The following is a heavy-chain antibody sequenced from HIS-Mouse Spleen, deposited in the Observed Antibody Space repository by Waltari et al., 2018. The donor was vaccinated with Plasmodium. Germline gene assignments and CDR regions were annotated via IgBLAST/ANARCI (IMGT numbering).Heavy chain of an antibody. CDR2: IDCDYDK. Sequence: QVTLRESGPALVKPTQTLTLTCTFSGFSLSTCGMCMTWIRQPPGKALEWLARIDCDYDKYYSTSLKTRLTISKDTSKNQVVLTMTNMDPVDTATYYCARTTYSSSSAKYYYYGMDVWGQGTTVTVSS. CDR3: ARTTYSSSSAKYYYYGMDV. D-gene: IGHD6-6*01. CDR1: GFSLSTCGMC. V-gene: IGHV2-70*15. J-gene: IGHJ6*02.